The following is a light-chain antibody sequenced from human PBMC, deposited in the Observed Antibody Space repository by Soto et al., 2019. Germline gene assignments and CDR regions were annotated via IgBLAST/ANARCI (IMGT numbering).Light chain of an antibody. V-gene: IGKV3-20*01. CDR2: GAS. CDR3: QHYCLSPT. Sequence: PSTLSLSPGDGATLSCMASHSVRGGYLAWYQQKPGQAPRLLISGASRRATGIPDRFSGSGSGTDFTLSISILEPDDFGVYSCQHYCLSPTFA. CDR1: HSVRGGY. J-gene: IGKJ5*01.